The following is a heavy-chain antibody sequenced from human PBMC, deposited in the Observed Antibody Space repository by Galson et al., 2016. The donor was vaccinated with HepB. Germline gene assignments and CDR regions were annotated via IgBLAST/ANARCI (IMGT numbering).Heavy chain of an antibody. CDR2: ISGSSGRT. V-gene: IGHV3-23*01. CDR3: PKDMCGDDCATPTDLDS. J-gene: IGHJ4*02. D-gene: IGHD2-21*01. Sequence: SLRLSCAASGFTFRSYAMTWVRQAPGKGLDWVSGISGSSGRTSYADSVQGRFTISRDNSKNTLYLQMNSLRAEDTAVYYCPKDMCGDDCATPTDLDSWGQGTLVTVSS. CDR1: GFTFRSYA.